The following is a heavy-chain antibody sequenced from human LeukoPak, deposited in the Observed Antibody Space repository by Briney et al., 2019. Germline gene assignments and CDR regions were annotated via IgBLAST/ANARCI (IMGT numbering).Heavy chain of an antibody. V-gene: IGHV4-59*12. CDR3: ARDLSSSSWYGWFDP. CDR1: GGSISSYY. D-gene: IGHD6-13*01. CDR2: IYYSGST. Sequence: SETLSLTCTVSGGSISSYYWSWIRQPPGKGLEWIGYIYYSGSTNYNPSLKSRVTISVDTSKNQFSLKLSSVTAADTAVYYCARDLSSSSWYGWFDPWGQGTLVTVSS. J-gene: IGHJ5*02.